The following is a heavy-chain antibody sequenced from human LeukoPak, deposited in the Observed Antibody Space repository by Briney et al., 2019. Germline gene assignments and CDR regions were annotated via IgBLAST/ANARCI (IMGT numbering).Heavy chain of an antibody. V-gene: IGHV4-34*01. D-gene: IGHD2-2*01. J-gene: IGHJ5*02. CDR2: INHSGST. CDR1: GGSLSGYY. CDR3: ARGVRYQLLSSLYTWFDP. Sequence: SETLSLTCAVYGGSLSGYYWSWIRQPPGKGLEWIGEINHSGSTNYNPSLKSRVTISVDTSKNQFSLKLSSVTAADTAVYYRARGVRYQLLSSLYTWFDPWGQGTLVTVSS.